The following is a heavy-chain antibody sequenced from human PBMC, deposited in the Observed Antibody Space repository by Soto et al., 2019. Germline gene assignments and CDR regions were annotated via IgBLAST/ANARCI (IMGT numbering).Heavy chain of an antibody. Sequence: GGSLRLSCAASGFTFSSYALHWVRQAPGKGLEWVAVISYDGINKYYADSVKGRFTISRDNSKNTLYLQMNSLRAEDTAVYYCARDRYGSGSQTLDYWGQGTLVTVSS. V-gene: IGHV3-30-3*01. J-gene: IGHJ4*02. CDR2: ISYDGINK. CDR1: GFTFSSYA. D-gene: IGHD3-10*01. CDR3: ARDRYGSGSQTLDY.